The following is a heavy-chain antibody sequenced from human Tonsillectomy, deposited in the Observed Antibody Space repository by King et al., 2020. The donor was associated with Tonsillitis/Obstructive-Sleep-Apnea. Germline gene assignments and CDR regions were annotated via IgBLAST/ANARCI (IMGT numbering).Heavy chain of an antibody. J-gene: IGHJ4*02. Sequence: QLVQSGAEVKKPGASVKVSCMASGYTFTNYYVHWVRQAPGQGLEWMGIINPSGSTTYAQKFQARVTMTRDTSTSTVYMNLSSLRSEDTAVYYCARAVIDSSGWWWGFDYWGQGTLVTVSS. V-gene: IGHV1-46*01. CDR1: GYTFTNYY. CDR3: ARAVIDSSGWWWGFDY. CDR2: INPSGST. D-gene: IGHD6-19*01.